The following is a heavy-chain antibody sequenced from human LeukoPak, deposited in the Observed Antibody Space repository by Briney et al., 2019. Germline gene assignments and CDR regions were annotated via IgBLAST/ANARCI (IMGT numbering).Heavy chain of an antibody. Sequence: PGGSLLLSCAASGFTVSSNYMNWVRQAPGKGLEWVSVIYSGGSTYYADSVKGRFTISRDNSKNTLYLQMNSLRAEDTAVYYCARGPDIVVVPAAMSYYYMDVWGKGTTVTVSS. J-gene: IGHJ6*03. CDR1: GFTVSSNY. V-gene: IGHV3-53*01. D-gene: IGHD2-2*01. CDR2: IYSGGST. CDR3: ARGPDIVVVPAAMSYYYMDV.